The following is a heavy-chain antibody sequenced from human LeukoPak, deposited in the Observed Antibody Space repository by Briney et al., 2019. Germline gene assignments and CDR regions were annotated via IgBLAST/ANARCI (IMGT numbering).Heavy chain of an antibody. CDR3: ARGIYDSGSYPPYY. V-gene: IGHV3-7*01. D-gene: IGHD3-10*01. J-gene: IGHJ4*02. CDR2: IKQDGSEK. Sequence: PGGSLRLSCAASGFTFSSYWMSWVRQAPGKGLEWMANIKQDGSEKNYVDSVKGRFTISRDNAKNSLYLQMNSLRAEDTAVYYCARGIYDSGSYPPYYWGQGTLVTVSS. CDR1: GFTFSSYW.